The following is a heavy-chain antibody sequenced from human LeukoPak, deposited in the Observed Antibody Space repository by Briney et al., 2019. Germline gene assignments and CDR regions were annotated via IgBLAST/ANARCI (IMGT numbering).Heavy chain of an antibody. V-gene: IGHV4-59*01. D-gene: IGHD3-22*01. Sequence: SETLSLTCTVSGGSISGYYWSWIRQPPGKGLEWIGYIYYSGITNYNPSLKSRVTISVDTSKNQFSLKLSSVTAADTAVHYCARGSTPDYYVSSGYYPTHFDYWGQGALVTVSS. CDR3: ARGSTPDYYVSSGYYPTHFDY. CDR1: GGSISGYY. J-gene: IGHJ4*02. CDR2: IYYSGIT.